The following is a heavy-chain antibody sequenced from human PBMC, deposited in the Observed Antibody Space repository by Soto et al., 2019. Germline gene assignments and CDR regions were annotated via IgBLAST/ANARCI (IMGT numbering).Heavy chain of an antibody. V-gene: IGHV4-4*07. CDR3: HAWSSYYTIDV. CDR1: GGSISSYS. CDR2: VFDSGNT. D-gene: IGHD3-3*01. J-gene: IGHJ6*02. Sequence: KSSETLSLTCSVSGGSISSYSWNWIRQPAGKGLEWIGRVFDSGNTNYNPSLQGRVTMSLDTSKRQFSLNLISVTAADTALYYCHAWSSYYTIDVWGRGTTVTVSS.